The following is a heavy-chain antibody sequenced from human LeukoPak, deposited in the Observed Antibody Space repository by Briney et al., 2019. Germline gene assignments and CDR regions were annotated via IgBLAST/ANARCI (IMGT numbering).Heavy chain of an antibody. CDR2: INPNSGGT. CDR1: GYTFTSYG. Sequence: GASVKVSCKASGYTFTSYGISWVRQAPGQGLEWMGWINPNSGGTNYAQKFQGRVTMTRDTSISTAYMELSRLRSDDTAMYYCASPLYCSSTSCLSHWGQGTLVTVSS. D-gene: IGHD2-2*01. V-gene: IGHV1-2*02. CDR3: ASPLYCSSTSCLSH. J-gene: IGHJ4*02.